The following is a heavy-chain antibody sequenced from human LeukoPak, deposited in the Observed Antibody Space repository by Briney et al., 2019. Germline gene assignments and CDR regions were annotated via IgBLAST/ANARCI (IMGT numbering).Heavy chain of an antibody. Sequence: SETLSLTCAVYGGSFSCYYWSWIRQPPGKGLEWIGEINHSGSTNYSPSLKSRVTISVDTSKNQFSLKLSSVTAADTAVCYCARGLMRSGYNYWGQGTLVTVSS. CDR2: INHSGST. CDR1: GGSFSCYY. D-gene: IGHD3-22*01. V-gene: IGHV4-34*01. J-gene: IGHJ4*02. CDR3: ARGLMRSGYNY.